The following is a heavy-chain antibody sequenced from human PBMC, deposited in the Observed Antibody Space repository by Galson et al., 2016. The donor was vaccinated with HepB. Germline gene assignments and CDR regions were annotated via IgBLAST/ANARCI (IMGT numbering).Heavy chain of an antibody. CDR1: GFSFSTCA. Sequence: SLRLSCAASGFSFSTCAMTWVRQAPGKGLEWVAAIRGSGAATYYADSVQGRFSISRDNAKNPLDLQMSSLRVDDTALYFGAKDLRDGTYSIDYWGQGTLVTVTA. D-gene: IGHD5-24*01. V-gene: IGHV3-23*01. CDR3: AKDLRDGTYSIDY. J-gene: IGHJ4*02. CDR2: IRGSGAAT.